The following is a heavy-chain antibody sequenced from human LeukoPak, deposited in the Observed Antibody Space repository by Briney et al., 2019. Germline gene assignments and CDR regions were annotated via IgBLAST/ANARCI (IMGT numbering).Heavy chain of an antibody. D-gene: IGHD5/OR15-5a*01. Sequence: ASVKVSCKASLYTFTTYGISAVRQAPGRGLEWMGWISTYNGDTSYAQNLQGRVSMTRDTSTSTAYIELRSLRSDDTAVYYCARDLCLSHPSPLQYWGQGTLLTVSS. CDR1: LYTFTTYG. CDR3: ARDLCLSHPSPLQY. J-gene: IGHJ1*01. V-gene: IGHV1-18*01. CDR2: ISTYNGDT.